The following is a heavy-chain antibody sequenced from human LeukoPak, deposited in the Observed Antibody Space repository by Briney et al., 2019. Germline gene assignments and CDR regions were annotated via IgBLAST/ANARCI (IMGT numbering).Heavy chain of an antibody. D-gene: IGHD3-3*01. V-gene: IGHV4-30-2*01. Sequence: SQTLSLTCAVSGGSISSGGYSWSWIRQPPGKGLEWIGYIYHSGSTYYNPSLKSRVTISVDRSKNQFSLKLSSATAADTAVYYCARASGYYYFDYWGQGTLVTVSS. CDR3: ARASGYYYFDY. CDR2: IYHSGST. CDR1: GGSISSGGYS. J-gene: IGHJ4*02.